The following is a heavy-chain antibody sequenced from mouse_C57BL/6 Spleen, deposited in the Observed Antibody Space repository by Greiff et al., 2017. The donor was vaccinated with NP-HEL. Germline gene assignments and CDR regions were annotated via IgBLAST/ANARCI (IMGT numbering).Heavy chain of an antibody. CDR1: GFTFSDYG. Sequence: EVQLVESGGGLVKPGGSLRLSCAASGFTFSDYGMHWVRQAPEKGVGWVAYISSGSSTIYYADTVKGRFTNARDKAKDNLFLQMTSLRSEDPAMDYCARGDGYYDFDYWGQGTTLPVSS. D-gene: IGHD2-3*01. V-gene: IGHV5-17*01. CDR3: ARGDGYYDFDY. CDR2: ISSGSSTI. J-gene: IGHJ2*01.